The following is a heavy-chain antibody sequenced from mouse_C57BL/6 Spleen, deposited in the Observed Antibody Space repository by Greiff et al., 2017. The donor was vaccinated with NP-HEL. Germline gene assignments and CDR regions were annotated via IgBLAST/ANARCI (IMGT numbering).Heavy chain of an antibody. J-gene: IGHJ1*03. Sequence: VQLQQSGPELVKPGASVKMSCKASGYTFTDYNMHWVKQSHGKSLEWIGYINPNNGGTSYNQKFKGKATLTVNKSSSTAYMELRSLTSEDSAVYYCAIYDDYDGSYWYFDVWGTGTTVTVAS. CDR2: INPNNGGT. CDR3: AIYDDYDGSYWYFDV. V-gene: IGHV1-22*01. D-gene: IGHD2-4*01. CDR1: GYTFTDYN.